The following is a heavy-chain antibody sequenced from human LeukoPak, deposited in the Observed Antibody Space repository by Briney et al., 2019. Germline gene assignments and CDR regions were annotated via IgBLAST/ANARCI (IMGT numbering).Heavy chain of an antibody. V-gene: IGHV3-23*01. CDR2: ISGSGGST. D-gene: IGHD2-2*01. CDR1: GFTFSSYG. Sequence: PGGSLRLSCAASGFTFSSYGMSWVRQAPGKGLEWVSAISGSGGSTYYADSVKGRFTISRDNSKNTLYLQMNSLRAEDTAVYYCAKVFIVVVPAAGEDWGQGTLVTVSS. CDR3: AKVFIVVVPAAGED. J-gene: IGHJ4*02.